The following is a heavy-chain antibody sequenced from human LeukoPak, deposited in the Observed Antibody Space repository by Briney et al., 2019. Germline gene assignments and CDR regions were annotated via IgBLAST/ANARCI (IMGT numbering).Heavy chain of an antibody. D-gene: IGHD2-15*01. CDR2: ISGSGGST. CDR3: AREIVLVVAATRYYYYGMDV. CDR1: GFTFSSYA. J-gene: IGHJ6*02. Sequence: GGSLRLSCAASGFTFSSYAMSWVRQAPGKGLEWVSPISGSGGSTYYADSVKGRFTISRDKSKNTLYLQMNSLRAEDTAVYYCAREIVLVVAATRYYYYGMDVWGQGTTVTVSS. V-gene: IGHV3-23*01.